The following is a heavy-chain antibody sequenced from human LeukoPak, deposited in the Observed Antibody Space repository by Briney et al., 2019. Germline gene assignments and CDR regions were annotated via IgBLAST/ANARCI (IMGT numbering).Heavy chain of an antibody. CDR1: GYSISSGYY. D-gene: IGHD3-16*02. J-gene: IGHJ4*02. CDR2: IYHSGST. V-gene: IGHV4-38-2*02. CDR3: ARDRSMITFGGVIVFLDY. Sequence: PSETLSLTCTVSGYSISSGYYWGWIRQPPGKGLEWIGSIYHSGSTYYNPSLKSRVTISVDTSKNQFSLKLSSVTAADTAVYYCARDRSMITFGGVIVFLDYWGQGTLVTVSS.